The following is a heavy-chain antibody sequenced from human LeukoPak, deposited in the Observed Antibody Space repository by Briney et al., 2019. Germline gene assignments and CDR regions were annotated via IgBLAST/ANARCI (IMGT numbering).Heavy chain of an antibody. D-gene: IGHD5/OR15-5a*01. CDR3: ALYDRDY. V-gene: IGHV4-38-2*02. CDR2: FYHSGST. Sequence: SETLSLTCTVSGYSISSGYYWGWIRQPPGKGLEWIRSFYHSGSTYYNPSLKSRVTISVDTSKNQFSLKLSSVTAADTAVYYCALYDRDYWGQGTLVTVSS. J-gene: IGHJ4*02. CDR1: GYSISSGYY.